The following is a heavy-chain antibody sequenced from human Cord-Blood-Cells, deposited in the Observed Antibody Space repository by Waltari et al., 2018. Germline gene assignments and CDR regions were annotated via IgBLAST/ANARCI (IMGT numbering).Heavy chain of an antibody. J-gene: IGHJ1*01. D-gene: IGHD3-3*01. V-gene: IGHV4-34*01. CDR1: GGSFSGYY. CDR3: ARVTYDFWSGYYEYFQH. CDR2: INHCGST. Sequence: QVQLQPWGAGLLKPSATLSLTCAVHGGSFSGYYWSWIRQPPGKGLEWIGEINHCGSTNYNPSHKIRVTISVDTSKNQFSLKLSSVTAADTAVYYCARVTYDFWSGYYEYFQHWGQGTLVTVSS.